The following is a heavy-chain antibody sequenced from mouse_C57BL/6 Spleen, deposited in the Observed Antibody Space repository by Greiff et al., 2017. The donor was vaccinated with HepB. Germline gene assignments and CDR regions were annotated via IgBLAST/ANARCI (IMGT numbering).Heavy chain of an antibody. CDR2: IYPSDSET. CDR1: GYTFTSYW. Sequence: QVQLQQSGAELVRPGSSVKLSCKASGYTFTSYWMEWVKQRPGQGLEWIGNIYPSDSETHYNQKFKDKATLTVDTSSSTAYMQLSSLTSEDSAVYYCARSTMVTYYAMDYWGQGTSVTVSS. V-gene: IGHV1-61*01. CDR3: ARSTMVTYYAMDY. D-gene: IGHD2-2*01. J-gene: IGHJ4*01.